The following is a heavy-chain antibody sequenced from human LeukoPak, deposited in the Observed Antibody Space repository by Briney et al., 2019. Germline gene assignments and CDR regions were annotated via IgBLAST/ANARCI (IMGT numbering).Heavy chain of an antibody. D-gene: IGHD6-19*01. J-gene: IGHJ4*02. CDR3: AKGLDSSGWYSDY. V-gene: IGHV3-33*06. CDR1: GFTFSSYG. CDR2: IWYDGSNK. Sequence: PGGSLRLSCAASGFTFSSYGMHWVRQAPGKGLEWVAVIWYDGSNKYYADSVKGRFTISRDNSKNTLYLQMNSLRAEDTAVYYRAKGLDSSGWYSDYWGQGTLVTVSS.